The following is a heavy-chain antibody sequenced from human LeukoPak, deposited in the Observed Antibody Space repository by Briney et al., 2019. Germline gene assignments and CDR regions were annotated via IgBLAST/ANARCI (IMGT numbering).Heavy chain of an antibody. CDR3: ARVGITMIVVVPPDY. CDR2: ISAYNGNT. V-gene: IGHV1-18*01. D-gene: IGHD3-22*01. J-gene: IGHJ4*02. CDR1: GYTFTSYG. Sequence: GASVKVSCKASGYTFTSYGISWVRQAPGQGLEWMGWISAYNGNTNYAQKLQGRVTMTTDTSTSTAYMELRSLRSDDTAVYYCARVGITMIVVVPPDYWGQGTLVTVSS.